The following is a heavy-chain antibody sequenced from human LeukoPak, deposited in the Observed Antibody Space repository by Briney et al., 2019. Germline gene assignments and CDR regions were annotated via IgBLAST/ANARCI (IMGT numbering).Heavy chain of an antibody. D-gene: IGHD7-27*01. CDR3: AREILGSLDY. CDR2: VYTSGST. Sequence: VYTSGSTYYNPSLKSRVTISVDMSKNQFSLKLTSVTAADTAVYYCAREILGSLDYWGQGTLVTVSS. J-gene: IGHJ4*02. V-gene: IGHV4-61*02.